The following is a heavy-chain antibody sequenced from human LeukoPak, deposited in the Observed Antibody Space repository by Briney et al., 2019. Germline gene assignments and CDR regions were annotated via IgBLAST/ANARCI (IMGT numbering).Heavy chain of an antibody. CDR1: GFTVSSNY. Sequence: GGSLRLSCAASGFTVSSNYMSWVRQAPGKGLEWVSVIYSGGTTYYADSVKGRFTISRDNSKNTLYLQMSSLRAEDTAVYYCARAGDGVSFHMDVWGKGTTVTISS. CDR2: IYSGGTT. J-gene: IGHJ6*03. V-gene: IGHV3-53*01. D-gene: IGHD7-27*01. CDR3: ARAGDGVSFHMDV.